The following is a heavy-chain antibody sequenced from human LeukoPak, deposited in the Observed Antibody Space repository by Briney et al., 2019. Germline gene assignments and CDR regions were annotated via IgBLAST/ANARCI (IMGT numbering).Heavy chain of an antibody. CDR2: IKVDGSEK. CDR1: GFTFSTYW. CDR3: ARDVWNYFDY. J-gene: IGHJ4*03. V-gene: IGHV3-7*05. D-gene: IGHD1-1*01. Sequence: GGSLRLSCAASGFTFSTYWMSWVRQSPGKGLEWVAIIKVDGSEKYYVDSVKGRFTISRDNAKNALYLQMNGLRAEDTAVYYCARDVWNYFDYWGHGTLVTVSS.